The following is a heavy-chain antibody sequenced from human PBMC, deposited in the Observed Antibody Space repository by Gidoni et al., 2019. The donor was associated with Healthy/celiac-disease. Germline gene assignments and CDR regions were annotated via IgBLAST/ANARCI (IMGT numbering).Heavy chain of an antibody. CDR2: INHSGST. V-gene: IGHV4-34*01. CDR3: ARGNMKKPFDY. CDR1: GGSFSGYY. J-gene: IGHJ4*02. Sequence: QVQLQQWGAGLLKPSETLSLTCAVYGGSFSGYYWSWIRQPPGKGLEWIGEINHSGSTNYNPSLKSRVTISVDTSKNQFSLKLSSVTAADTAVYYCARGNMKKPFDYWGQGTLVTVSS.